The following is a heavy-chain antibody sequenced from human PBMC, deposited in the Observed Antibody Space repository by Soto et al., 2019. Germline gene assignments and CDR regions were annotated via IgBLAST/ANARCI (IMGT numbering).Heavy chain of an antibody. V-gene: IGHV3-48*02. J-gene: IGHJ6*02. D-gene: IGHD2-21*01. CDR3: ARDASGISYYYGMDV. CDR2: VSSSSSTI. Sequence: GGSLRLSCAASGFTFSAYNMNWVRQAPGKGLEWVALVSSSSSTISYGDSVKGRFTISRDNARDSLFLQMNSLRDEDTAVYYCARDASGISYYYGMDVWGRGTTVTVSS. CDR1: GFTFSAYN.